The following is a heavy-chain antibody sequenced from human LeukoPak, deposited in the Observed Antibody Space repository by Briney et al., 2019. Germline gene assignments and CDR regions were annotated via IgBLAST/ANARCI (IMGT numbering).Heavy chain of an antibody. D-gene: IGHD6-19*01. J-gene: IGHJ3*02. CDR3: ARAPGYSSGWLDAFDT. CDR2: IYYSGST. V-gene: IGHV4-59*01. CDR1: GGSISSYY. Sequence: PSETLSLTCTVSGGSISSYYWSWIRQPPGKGLEWIGYIYYSGSTNYNPSLKSRVTISVDTSKNQFSLKLSSVTAADTAVYYCARAPGYSSGWLDAFDTWGQGTMVTVSS.